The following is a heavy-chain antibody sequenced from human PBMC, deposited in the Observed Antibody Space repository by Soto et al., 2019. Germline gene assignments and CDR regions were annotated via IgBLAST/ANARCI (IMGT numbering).Heavy chain of an antibody. D-gene: IGHD5-18*01. CDR3: ARVKGTLYNYGPRFDY. V-gene: IGHV3-48*02. J-gene: IGHJ4*02. Sequence: HPGGSLRLSCAASQFTFSFYSMNWVRQAPGKGLEWISYISSSGSTIDYADTVKGRFTISRDNAKNSLYLQMNSLKDEDTAVYYGARVKGTLYNYGPRFDYWGQGSLVTVSS. CDR2: ISSSGSTI. CDR1: QFTFSFYS.